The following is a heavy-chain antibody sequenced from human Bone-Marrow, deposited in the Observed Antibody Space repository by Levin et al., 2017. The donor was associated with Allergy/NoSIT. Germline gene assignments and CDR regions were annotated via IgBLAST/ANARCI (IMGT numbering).Heavy chain of an antibody. Sequence: GESLKISCTASGFTFGDYAMSWFRQAPGKGLEWVGFIRSKAYGGTTEYAASVKGRFTISRDDSKSIAYLQMNSLKTEDTAVYYCTRDDFRAVTTRGSNFYGMDVWGQGTTVTVSS. J-gene: IGHJ6*02. CDR1: GFTFGDYA. CDR3: TRDDFRAVTTRGSNFYGMDV. D-gene: IGHD4-17*01. CDR2: IRSKAYGGTT. V-gene: IGHV3-49*03.